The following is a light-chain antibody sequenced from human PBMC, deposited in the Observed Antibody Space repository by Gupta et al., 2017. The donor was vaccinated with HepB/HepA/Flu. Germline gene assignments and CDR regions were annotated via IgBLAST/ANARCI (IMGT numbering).Light chain of an antibody. CDR1: SSDVGGYNY. V-gene: IGLV2-14*01. CDR2: DVS. CDR3: SSYTSNSTFVI. Sequence: QSALTQPASVSGSPGQSITISCTGTSSDVGGYNYVSWYQQHPGKAPKLMISDVSNRPSGVSDRFSGSKSGNTASLTISGLQAEDEADYYCSSYTSNSTFVIFGGGTKLTVL. J-gene: IGLJ2*01.